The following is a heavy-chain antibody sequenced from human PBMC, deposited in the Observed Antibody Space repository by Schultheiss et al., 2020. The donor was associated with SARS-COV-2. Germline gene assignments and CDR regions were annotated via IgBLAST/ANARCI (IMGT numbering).Heavy chain of an antibody. CDR3: AKYRGWYARPPLLFDY. J-gene: IGHJ4*02. D-gene: IGHD6-19*01. Sequence: ASVKVSCKASGYTFTSYGISWARQAPGQGLEWMGWISAYNGNTNYAQKLQGRVTMTTDTSTSTAYMELRSLRSEDTAVYYCAKYRGWYARPPLLFDYWGQGILVTVSS. CDR1: GYTFTSYG. V-gene: IGHV1-18*04. CDR2: ISAYNGNT.